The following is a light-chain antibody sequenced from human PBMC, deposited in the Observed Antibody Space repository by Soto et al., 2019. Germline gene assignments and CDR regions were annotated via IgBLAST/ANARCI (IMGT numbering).Light chain of an antibody. CDR3: SSYAGSNIVV. CDR1: SSDVGGYNF. Sequence: QSALTQPPSASGSPGQSVTISCTGTSSDVGGYNFVSWYQQHPGKAPKLMIYEVSERPSGVPDRFSGSKSGNTASLTVSGLQAEDEADYYCSSYAGSNIVVFGGGPTLTVL. V-gene: IGLV2-8*01. J-gene: IGLJ2*01. CDR2: EVS.